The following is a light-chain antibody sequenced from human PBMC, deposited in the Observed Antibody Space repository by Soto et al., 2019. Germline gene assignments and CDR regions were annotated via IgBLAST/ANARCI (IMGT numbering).Light chain of an antibody. CDR2: TND. Sequence: QSVLTQPPSASGTPGQRVTISCSGSSSNIGTNYVYWYQQLPGTAPKLLIDTNDQRPSGVPDRFSGSKSGTSASLAISGLRSEDAADYYCAAWDDSLSGVVFGGGTKLTVL. CDR3: AAWDDSLSGVV. CDR1: SSNIGTNY. V-gene: IGLV1-47*01. J-gene: IGLJ2*01.